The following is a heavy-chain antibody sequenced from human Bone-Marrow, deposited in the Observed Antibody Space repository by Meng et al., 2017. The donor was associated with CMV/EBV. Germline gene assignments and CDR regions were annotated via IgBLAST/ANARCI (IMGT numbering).Heavy chain of an antibody. D-gene: IGHD5-12*01. CDR2: ISGGGDST. Sequence: GESLKISCAASGFTFRNYAMSWVRQAPGKGLEWVSAISGGGDSTYYPDSVKGRFTISRDNSKNTLYLQMNTLRAEDTAVYYCARDPGGLRPPGYFDCWGRGTLVTVSS. CDR3: ARDPGGLRPPGYFDC. J-gene: IGHJ4*02. CDR1: GFTFRNYA. V-gene: IGHV3-23*01.